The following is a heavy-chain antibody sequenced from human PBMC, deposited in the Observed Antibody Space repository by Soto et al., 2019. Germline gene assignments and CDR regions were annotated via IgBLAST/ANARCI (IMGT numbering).Heavy chain of an antibody. CDR2: IIPILGIA. CDR3: ARDLQYEAPSSYYYYMDV. V-gene: IGHV1-69*04. CDR1: GGTFSSYA. Sequence: ASVKVSCKASGGTFSSYAISWVRQAPGQGHERMGRIIPILGIANYAQKFQGRVTITADESTSTAYMELSSLRSEDTAVYYCARDLQYEAPSSYYYYMDVWGKGTMVTVSS. D-gene: IGHD2-8*01. J-gene: IGHJ6*03.